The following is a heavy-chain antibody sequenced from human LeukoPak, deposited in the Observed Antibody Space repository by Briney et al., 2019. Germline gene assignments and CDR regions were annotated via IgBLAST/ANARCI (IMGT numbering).Heavy chain of an antibody. CDR1: GFTFSSYA. J-gene: IGHJ3*02. CDR3: AREVAAAGYAFDI. CDR2: ISYDGSNK. V-gene: IGHV3-30-3*01. D-gene: IGHD6-13*01. Sequence: GRSLRLSCAASGFTFSSYAMHWVRQAPGKGLEWVAVISYDGSNKYYADSVKGRFTISRDNAKNSLYLQMNSLRAEDTALYHCAREVAAAGYAFDIWGQGTMVTVSS.